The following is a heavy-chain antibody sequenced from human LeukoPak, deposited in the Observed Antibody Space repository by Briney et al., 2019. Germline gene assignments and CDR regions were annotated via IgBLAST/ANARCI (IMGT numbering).Heavy chain of an antibody. CDR2: ISYDGSNK. CDR3: ARAQYYYDSSEI. CDR1: GFTFSSYA. Sequence: PGGSLRLSCAASGFTFSSYAMHWVRQAPGKGLEWVAGISYDGSNKYYADSVNGRFTISRDNSKNTLYLQMNSLRAEDTAVYYCARAQYYYDSSEIWGQGTLVTVSS. J-gene: IGHJ4*02. D-gene: IGHD3-22*01. V-gene: IGHV3-30*01.